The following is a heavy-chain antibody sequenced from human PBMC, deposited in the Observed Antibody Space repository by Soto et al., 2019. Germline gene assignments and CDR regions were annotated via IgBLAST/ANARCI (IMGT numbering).Heavy chain of an antibody. CDR1: GGSISSSSYY. CDR2: IYYSGST. D-gene: IGHD5-12*01. V-gene: IGHV4-39*01. J-gene: IGHJ4*02. CDR3: ARLGGYDSPPFDY. Sequence: SETLSLTCTVSGGSISSSSYYWGWIRQPPGKGLEWIGSIYYSGSTYYNPSLKSRVTISVDTSKNQFSLKLSSVTAADTAVYYCARLGGYDSPPFDYWGQGTLVTVSS.